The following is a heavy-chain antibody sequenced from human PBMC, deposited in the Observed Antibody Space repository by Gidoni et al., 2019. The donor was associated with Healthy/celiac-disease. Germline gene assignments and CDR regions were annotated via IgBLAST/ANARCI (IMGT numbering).Heavy chain of an antibody. CDR3: ARDLRLRFLEWLPPSYYYYGMDV. D-gene: IGHD3-3*01. CDR2: IYYSGST. CDR1: GGSISSYY. V-gene: IGHV4-59*01. J-gene: IGHJ6*02. Sequence: QVQLQESGPGLVKPSETLSLTCTVSGGSISSYYWSWIRQPPGKGLEWIGYIYYSGSTNYNPSLKSRVTISVDTSKNQFSLKLSSVTAADTAVYYCARDLRLRFLEWLPPSYYYYGMDVWGQGTTVTVSS.